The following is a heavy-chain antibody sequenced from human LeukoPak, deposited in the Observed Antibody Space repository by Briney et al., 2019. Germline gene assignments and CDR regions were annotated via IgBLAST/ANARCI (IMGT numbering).Heavy chain of an antibody. J-gene: IGHJ4*02. CDR3: AKEPFLWFGESDTTFFDY. Sequence: GGCLRLSRVASVFTFFSYVMSGVRPAPGRGRECVSAISGSGGISYYESSVKGRFTISRDNSKHTLYLQMNGLRAEDTAVYYCAKEPFLWFGESDTTFFDYWGQGTLVTVSS. CDR2: ISGSGGIS. D-gene: IGHD3-10*01. CDR1: VFTFFSYV. V-gene: IGHV3-23*01.